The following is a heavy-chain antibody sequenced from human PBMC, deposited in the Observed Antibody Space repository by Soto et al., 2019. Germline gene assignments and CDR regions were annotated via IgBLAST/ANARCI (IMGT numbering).Heavy chain of an antibody. CDR1: GFTSSGYW. Sequence: PGGSQILSCAASGFTSSGYWMSWVRQAPGKGLEWVANIKQDGSEKYYVDSVKGRFTISRDNAKNSLYLLMNSLRAEDTAVYYCAKNNRYCSSTNCFVFDYWGQGTLVTVSS. D-gene: IGHD2-2*01. CDR2: IKQDGSEK. V-gene: IGHV3-7*01. J-gene: IGHJ4*02. CDR3: AKNNRYCSSTNCFVFDY.